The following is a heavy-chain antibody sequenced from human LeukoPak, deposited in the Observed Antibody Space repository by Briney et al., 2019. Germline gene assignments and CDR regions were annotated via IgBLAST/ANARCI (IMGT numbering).Heavy chain of an antibody. CDR2: IIPIFGTA. D-gene: IGHD5-18*01. J-gene: IGHJ5*02. Sequence: GASVKVSCTASGGTFSSYAISWVRQAPGQGLEWMGGIIPIFGTANYAQKFQGRVTITADESTSTAYMELSSLRSEDTAVYYCARVRHYYVDTAINWFDPWGQGTLVTVSS. V-gene: IGHV1-69*01. CDR3: ARVRHYYVDTAINWFDP. CDR1: GGTFSSYA.